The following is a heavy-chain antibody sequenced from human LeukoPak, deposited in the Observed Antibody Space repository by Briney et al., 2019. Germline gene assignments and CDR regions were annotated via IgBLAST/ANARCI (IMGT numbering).Heavy chain of an antibody. Sequence: SETLSLTCTVSGGSISSYYWSWIRQPPGKGLEWIGYIYYSGSTNYNPSLKSRVTISVDTSKNQFSLKLSSVTAADTAVYYCARLTIAVVPAAIFLFDYWGQGTLVTVSS. D-gene: IGHD2-2*02. J-gene: IGHJ4*02. V-gene: IGHV4-59*08. CDR2: IYYSGST. CDR1: GGSISSYY. CDR3: ARLTIAVVPAAIFLFDY.